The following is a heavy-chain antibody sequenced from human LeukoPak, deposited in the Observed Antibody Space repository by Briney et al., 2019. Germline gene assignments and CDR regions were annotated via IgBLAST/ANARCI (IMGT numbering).Heavy chain of an antibody. D-gene: IGHD6-13*01. V-gene: IGHV1-18*01. CDR1: GYIFTNFG. CDR3: ARDHSSSSQLYDY. J-gene: IGHJ4*02. CDR2: ISVYNGNT. Sequence: ASVKVSCKASGYIFTNFGISWVRQAPGQGLEWMGWISVYNGNTNFAQKLQGRVTMTTDTSTTTAYMELRNLRFDDTAVYYCARDHSSSSQLYDYWGQGTLVTVSS.